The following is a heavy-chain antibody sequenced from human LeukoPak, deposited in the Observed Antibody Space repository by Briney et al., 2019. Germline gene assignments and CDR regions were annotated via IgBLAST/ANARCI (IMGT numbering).Heavy chain of an antibody. Sequence: PVASVKVSCKASGGTFSSYAISWARQAPGQGLEWMGRIIPILGIANYAQKFQGRVTITADESTSTTHMELRSLRSDDAAVYYCAREGHTSSRGWFVPWGQGTLVTVSS. CDR3: AREGHTSSRGWFVP. J-gene: IGHJ5*02. D-gene: IGHD6-19*01. V-gene: IGHV1-69*04. CDR1: GGTFSSYA. CDR2: IIPILGIA.